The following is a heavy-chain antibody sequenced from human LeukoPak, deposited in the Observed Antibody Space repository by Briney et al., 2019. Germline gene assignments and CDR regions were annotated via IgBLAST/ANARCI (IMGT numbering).Heavy chain of an antibody. J-gene: IGHJ6*03. Sequence: GGSLRLSCAASGFTFDDYGMSWVRQAPGKGLEWVSGINWNGGSTGYADSVKGRFTISRDNAKNSLYLQMNSLRAEDTALYYCARDIVSMIARLDYYYDMDVWGKGTTVTVSS. CDR2: INWNGGST. CDR3: ARDIVSMIARLDYYYDMDV. V-gene: IGHV3-20*04. CDR1: GFTFDDYG. D-gene: IGHD5/OR15-5a*01.